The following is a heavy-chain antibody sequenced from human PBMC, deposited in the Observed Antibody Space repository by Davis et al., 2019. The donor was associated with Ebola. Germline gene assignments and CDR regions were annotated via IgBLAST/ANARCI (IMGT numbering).Heavy chain of an antibody. J-gene: IGHJ5*02. Sequence: SETLSLTCAVSGGSFRGYYWSWIRQPPGKGLEWIGEINHSGSTYYNPSLKSRVTISVDTSKNQFSLKLSSVTAADTAVYYCARHLIWFGEACFDPWGQGTLVTVSS. CDR3: ARHLIWFGEACFDP. V-gene: IGHV4-34*01. CDR2: INHSGST. D-gene: IGHD3-10*01. CDR1: GGSFRGYY.